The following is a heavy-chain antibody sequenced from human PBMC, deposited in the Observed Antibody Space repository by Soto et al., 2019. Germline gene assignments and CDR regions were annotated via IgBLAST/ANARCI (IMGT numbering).Heavy chain of an antibody. D-gene: IGHD3-10*01. CDR1: GGSISSGGYY. V-gene: IGHV4-31*03. CDR3: AGARWFGDSFWFDP. J-gene: IGHJ5*02. CDR2: IYYSGST. Sequence: SETLSLTCTVSGGSISSGGYYWSWIRQHPGKGLEWIGYIYYSGSTYYNPSLKSRVTISVDTSKNQFSLKLSSVTAADTAVYYCAGARWFGDSFWFDPWGQGTLVTVSS.